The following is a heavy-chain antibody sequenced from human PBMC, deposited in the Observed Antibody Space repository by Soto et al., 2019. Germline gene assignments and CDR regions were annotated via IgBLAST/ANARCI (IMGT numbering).Heavy chain of an antibody. V-gene: IGHV4-59*01. J-gene: IGHJ4*02. D-gene: IGHD6-13*01. CDR3: ARDLAAVPRAFDY. CDR1: GGSISSYF. Sequence: SLTCTVSGGSISSYFYIWVRQPPGKGLEWIGSVYYTRTTDYNPSLKSRVTISVDTSKTQFSLNLRSVTAADTAVYYCARDLAAVPRAFDYWGRGTLVTVSS. CDR2: VYYTRTT.